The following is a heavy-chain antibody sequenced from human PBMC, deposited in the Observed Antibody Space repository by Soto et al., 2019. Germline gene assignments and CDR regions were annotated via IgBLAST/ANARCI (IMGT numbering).Heavy chain of an antibody. CDR3: GRLGYDCSSTSCYYYYYYMDV. Sequence: SETLSLTCTVSGGSISSYYWSWIRQPPGKGLEWIGYIYYSGSTNYNPSLKSRVTISVDTSKNQFSLKLSSVTAADTVVYYCGRLGYDCSSTSCYYYYYYMDVWGKGTTVTVSS. CDR2: IYYSGST. V-gene: IGHV4-59*08. CDR1: GGSISSYY. J-gene: IGHJ6*03. D-gene: IGHD2-2*01.